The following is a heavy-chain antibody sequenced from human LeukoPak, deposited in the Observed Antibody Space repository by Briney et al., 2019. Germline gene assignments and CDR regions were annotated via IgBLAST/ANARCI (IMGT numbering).Heavy chain of an antibody. J-gene: IGHJ3*02. CDR2: ISSSSSTI. D-gene: IGHD1-26*01. V-gene: IGHV3-48*02. Sequence: TGGSLRLSCAASGLTFSSYSMNWVRQAPGKGLEWVSYISSSSSTIYYADSVKGRFTISRDNAKNSLYLQMNSLRDEDTAVYYCARGIVGAPRSAFDIWGQGTMVTVSS. CDR3: ARGIVGAPRSAFDI. CDR1: GLTFSSYS.